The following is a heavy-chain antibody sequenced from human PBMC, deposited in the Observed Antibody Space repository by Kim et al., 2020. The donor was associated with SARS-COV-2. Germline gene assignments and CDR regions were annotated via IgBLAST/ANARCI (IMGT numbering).Heavy chain of an antibody. Sequence: GGSLRLSCAASGFTFSSYAMHWVRQAPGKGLEWVAVISYDGSNKYYADSVKGRFTISRDNSKNTLYLQMNSLRAEDTAVYYCARDALTLPYCGGDCYLADWGQGTLVTVSS. D-gene: IGHD2-21*02. J-gene: IGHJ4*02. CDR2: ISYDGSNK. CDR3: ARDALTLPYCGGDCYLAD. CDR1: GFTFSSYA. V-gene: IGHV3-30*04.